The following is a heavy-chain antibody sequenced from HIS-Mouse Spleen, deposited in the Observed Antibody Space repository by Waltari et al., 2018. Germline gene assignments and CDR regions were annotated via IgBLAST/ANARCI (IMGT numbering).Heavy chain of an antibody. CDR1: GGSISRSSYY. V-gene: IGHV4-39*07. D-gene: IGHD7-27*01. CDR3: ARSRTGGWYFDL. J-gene: IGHJ2*01. Sequence: QLQLQESGPGLVKPSETLSLTCTVSGGSISRSSYYWGWLRQPPGKGLEWIGSIYYSGSTYYNPSLKSRGTISVDTSKNQFSLKLSSVTAADTAVYYCARSRTGGWYFDLWGRGTLVTVSS. CDR2: IYYSGST.